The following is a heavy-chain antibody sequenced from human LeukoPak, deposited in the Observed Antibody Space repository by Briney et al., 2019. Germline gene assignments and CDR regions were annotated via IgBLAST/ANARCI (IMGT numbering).Heavy chain of an antibody. CDR3: AEAAGYSSGWPFEY. V-gene: IGHV3-33*01. J-gene: IGHJ4*02. D-gene: IGHD6-19*01. Sequence: QPGRSLRLSCAASGFTFNSYGIHWVRQAPGKGLEWVAVIWHDGSNKYYADSVKGRFTISRDNSKNTLYLQMNGLRAEDTAVYYCAEAAGYSSGWPFEYWGQGTLVTVSS. CDR1: GFTFNSYG. CDR2: IWHDGSNK.